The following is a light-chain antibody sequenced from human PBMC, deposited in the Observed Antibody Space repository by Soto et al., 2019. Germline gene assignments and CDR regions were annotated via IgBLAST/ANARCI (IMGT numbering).Light chain of an antibody. CDR1: TSDVGSYNY. J-gene: IGLJ3*02. CDR3: CSYAGTYTFVV. V-gene: IGLV2-11*01. Sequence: QSALTQPRSVSGSPGQSVTISCTGTTSDVGSYNYVSWYQHHPGKAPKLIIYDVSKRPSGVPDRFSGSKSDNTAYLTISGLQAEDEADYFCCSYAGTYTFVVFGGGTKLTVL. CDR2: DVS.